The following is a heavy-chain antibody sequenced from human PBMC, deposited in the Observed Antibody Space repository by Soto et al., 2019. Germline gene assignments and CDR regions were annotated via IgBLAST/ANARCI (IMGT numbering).Heavy chain of an antibody. D-gene: IGHD2-2*01. J-gene: IGHJ6*02. CDR1: GFTFSSYG. Sequence: GGSLRLSCAASGFTFSSYGMHWVRQAPGKGLEWVAVIWYDGSNKYYADSVKGRFTISRDNSKNTLYLQMNSLRAEDTAVYYCARDRWAVPAAMRSDYYGMDVWGQGTTVTVSS. CDR2: IWYDGSNK. CDR3: ARDRWAVPAAMRSDYYGMDV. V-gene: IGHV3-33*01.